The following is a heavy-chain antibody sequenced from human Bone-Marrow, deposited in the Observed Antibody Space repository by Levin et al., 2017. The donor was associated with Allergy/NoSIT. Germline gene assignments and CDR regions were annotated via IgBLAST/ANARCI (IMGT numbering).Heavy chain of an antibody. J-gene: IGHJ4*02. CDR1: GFSFSNYE. CDR2: ISRSGDKI. Sequence: GESLKISCGASGFSFSNYEMNWVRQAPGKGLEWVSYISRSGDKIYYTDSVKGRFSVSRDNARNSVYLQMDSLSAEDTAVYYCARLPDSSGWSMDYWGQGTLVTVSS. V-gene: IGHV3-48*03. D-gene: IGHD6-19*01. CDR3: ARLPDSSGWSMDY.